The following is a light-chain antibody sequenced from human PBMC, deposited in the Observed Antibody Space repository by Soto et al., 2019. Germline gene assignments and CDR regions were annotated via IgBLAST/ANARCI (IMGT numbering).Light chain of an antibody. J-gene: IGKJ3*01. Sequence: EIVLTQSPGTLSLSPGERATLSCRASQSVGSNYLAWYQQKPGQAPRLLIYDASNRATGIPARFSGSGSGTDFTLTISSLEPEDFAVYYCQQRSNWPPEFTFGPGTKVDIK. CDR1: QSVGSNY. CDR3: QQRSNWPPEFT. V-gene: IGKV3-11*01. CDR2: DAS.